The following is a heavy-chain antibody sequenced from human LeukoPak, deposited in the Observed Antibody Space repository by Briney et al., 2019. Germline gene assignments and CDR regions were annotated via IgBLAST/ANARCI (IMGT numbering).Heavy chain of an antibody. V-gene: IGHV3-23*01. Sequence: TGGSLRLSCAASGFTFSTYAMSWVRQAPGKGLEWVSAIDDTTYYADSVKGRFTISRDNSKNTLYLQMDNLRAEDAAIYYCAKAYAFVGANYFDYWGQGTLVTVSS. CDR3: AKAYAFVGANYFDY. J-gene: IGHJ4*02. CDR2: IDDTT. CDR1: GFTFSTYA. D-gene: IGHD1-26*01.